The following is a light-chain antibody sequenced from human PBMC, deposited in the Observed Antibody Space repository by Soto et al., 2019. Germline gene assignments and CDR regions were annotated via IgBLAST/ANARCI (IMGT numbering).Light chain of an antibody. CDR3: QQYSTSPWT. CDR1: QSIDTW. Sequence: DIQMTQSPSTLSAYVGDSVTITCRASQSIDTWLAWYQHKPGEAPNLLIYKASTLKSGVSSRFSGSGSGTEFTLTISSLQPNESAMYYCQQYSTSPWTFGQGTRV. CDR2: KAS. J-gene: IGKJ1*01. V-gene: IGKV1-5*03.